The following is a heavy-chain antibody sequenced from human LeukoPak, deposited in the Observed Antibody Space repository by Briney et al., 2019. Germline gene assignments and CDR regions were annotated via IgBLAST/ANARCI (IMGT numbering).Heavy chain of an antibody. CDR3: TELGITMIGGV. Sequence: GGSLRLSCAASGFTFSSYWMHWVRQAPGKGLEWVSYISSSGSTIYYADSVKGRFTISRDNAKNSLYLQMNSLRAEDTAVYYCTELGITMIGGVWGKGTTVTISS. J-gene: IGHJ6*04. CDR2: ISSSGSTI. D-gene: IGHD3-10*02. CDR1: GFTFSSYW. V-gene: IGHV3-48*04.